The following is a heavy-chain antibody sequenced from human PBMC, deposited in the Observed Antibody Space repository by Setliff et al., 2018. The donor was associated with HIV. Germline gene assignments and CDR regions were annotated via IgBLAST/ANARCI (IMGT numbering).Heavy chain of an antibody. J-gene: IGHJ4*02. CDR2: LNPEANYI. CDR1: GLTFSTSW. Sequence: GSLRLSCAASGLTFSTSWMQWVRQSPGEGLLWVARLNPEANYIHYADSVKGRFAISRDNPKNTLYLQMNSLRAEDTAVYYCAKTPLYWGQGTLVTVSS. CDR3: AKTPLY. V-gene: IGHV3-74*01.